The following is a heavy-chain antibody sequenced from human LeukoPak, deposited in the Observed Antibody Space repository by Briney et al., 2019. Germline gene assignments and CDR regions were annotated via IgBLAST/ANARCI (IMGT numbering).Heavy chain of an antibody. J-gene: IGHJ4*02. CDR2: ISYDGSNK. Sequence: GGSLRLSCTTSGFTFSGYGMHWVRQSPGKGLEWVAVISYDGSNKYYADSVKGRFTISRDNSKNTLYLQMNSLRAEDTAVYYCAKDHEWLLDYWGQGTLVTVSS. D-gene: IGHD5-12*01. CDR1: GFTFSGYG. CDR3: AKDHEWLLDY. V-gene: IGHV3-30*18.